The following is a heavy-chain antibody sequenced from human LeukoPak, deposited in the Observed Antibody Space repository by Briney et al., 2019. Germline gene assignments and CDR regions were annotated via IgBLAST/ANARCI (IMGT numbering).Heavy chain of an antibody. CDR1: GFTLDTYW. D-gene: IGHD3-3*01. J-gene: IGHJ4*02. CDR3: ARDRNTDFWSGYYTNYYDY. Sequence: GGSLRLSCAASGFTLDTYWMTWVRQAPGKGLEWVANIKQDGSEKNYADSVKGRFTISRDNAKNSLYLQMNSLRAEDTAVYYCARDRNTDFWSGYYTNYYDYWGQGTLVTVSS. CDR2: IKQDGSEK. V-gene: IGHV3-7*01.